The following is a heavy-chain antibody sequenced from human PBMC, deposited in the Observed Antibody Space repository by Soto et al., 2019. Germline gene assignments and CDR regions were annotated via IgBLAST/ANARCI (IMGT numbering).Heavy chain of an antibody. CDR1: GFTFSSYG. V-gene: IGHV3-30*18. CDR2: ISYDGSNK. CDR3: AKDYKL. J-gene: IGHJ3*01. Sequence: GGSLRLSCAASGFTFSSYGMHWVRQALGKGLEWVAVISYDGSNKYHADSVKGRFTISRDNSKNTLYLQMNSLRAEDTAVYYCAKDYKLWGQGTMVTVSS. D-gene: IGHD1-1*01.